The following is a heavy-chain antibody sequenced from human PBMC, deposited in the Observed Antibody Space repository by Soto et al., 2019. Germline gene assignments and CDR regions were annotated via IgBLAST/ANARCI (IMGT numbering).Heavy chain of an antibody. D-gene: IGHD6-13*01. CDR3: AAPKAPYSRHAFDI. CDR2: VIPIFATS. V-gene: IGHV1-69*05. Sequence: SVKVSCKASGGTFSSYPISWVRQAPRQGLEWIGGVIPIFATSNYAQKFQERVTITRDMSTSTAYMELSSLRSEDTAVYYCAAPKAPYSRHAFDIWGQGILVTVSS. J-gene: IGHJ4*02. CDR1: GGTFSSYP.